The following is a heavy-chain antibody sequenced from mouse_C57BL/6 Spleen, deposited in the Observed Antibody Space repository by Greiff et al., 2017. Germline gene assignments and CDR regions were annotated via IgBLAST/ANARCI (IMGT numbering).Heavy chain of an antibody. Sequence: VQLQQSVAELVRPGASVKLSCTASGFNIKNTYMPWVKQRPEQGLEWIGRIDPANGNTKYAPKFQGKATITADPSSNTAYLQLSSLTSEDTAIYYCARGSSGYIFDYWGQGTTLTVSS. D-gene: IGHD3-2*02. V-gene: IGHV14-3*01. J-gene: IGHJ2*01. CDR3: ARGSSGYIFDY. CDR1: GFNIKNTY. CDR2: IDPANGNT.